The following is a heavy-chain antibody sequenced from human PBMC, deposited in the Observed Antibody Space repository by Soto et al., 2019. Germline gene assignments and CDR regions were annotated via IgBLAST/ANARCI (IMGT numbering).Heavy chain of an antibody. V-gene: IGHV6-1*01. CDR2: TYYRSTWYN. CDR3: ARDRVAAAGYYLYGMDV. Sequence: SQTLSLTCAISGDGVSSNSAAWNWIRQSPSRGLEWLGRTYYRSTWYNDYAVSVKSRITVNPDTSKNQFSLQLNSVTPEDTAVYYCARDRVAAAGYYLYGMDVWGQGTTVTV. CDR1: GDGVSSNSAA. J-gene: IGHJ6*02. D-gene: IGHD6-25*01.